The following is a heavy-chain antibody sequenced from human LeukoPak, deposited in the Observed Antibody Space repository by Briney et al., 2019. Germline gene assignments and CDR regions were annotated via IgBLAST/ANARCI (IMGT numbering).Heavy chain of an antibody. V-gene: IGHV4-59*01. Sequence: PSETLSLTCTVSGGSISSYYWSWIRQPPGKGLEWIGYICYSGSTNYNPSLKSRVTISVDTSKNQFSLKLSSVTAADTAVYYCARGWRYSSGSGIVYSYDGWGQGTLVTVSS. CDR2: ICYSGST. CDR1: GGSISSYY. J-gene: IGHJ4*02. D-gene: IGHD6-19*01. CDR3: ARGWRYSSGSGIVYSYDG.